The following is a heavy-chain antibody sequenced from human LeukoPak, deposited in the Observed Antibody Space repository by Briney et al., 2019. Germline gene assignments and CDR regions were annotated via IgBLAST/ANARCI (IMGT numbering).Heavy chain of an antibody. Sequence: GASVKVSCKASGYTFTSFVINWVRQAPGQGPEWMGWINTITGNPTYAQGFTGRFVFSLDTSVSTAYLQINSLKADDTAVYYCARDQDFRSGQNRRDFDYWGQGTLVTVSS. V-gene: IGHV7-4-1*02. CDR1: GYTFTSFV. J-gene: IGHJ4*02. CDR3: ARDQDFRSGQNRRDFDY. CDR2: INTITGNP. D-gene: IGHD3-3*01.